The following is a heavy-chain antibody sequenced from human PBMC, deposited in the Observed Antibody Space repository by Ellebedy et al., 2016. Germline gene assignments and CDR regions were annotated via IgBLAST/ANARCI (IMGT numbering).Heavy chain of an antibody. D-gene: IGHD4-23*01. Sequence: GGSLRLSCAASGFTFSGNGMHWVRQAPGKGLEWLAVVTNDGRSQYYADSVKGRFTISRDNSKNTLYLQMSSLRAEDSGVYYCAKEIHDSGGDWGQGTLVTVSS. CDR2: VTNDGRSQ. CDR3: AKEIHDSGGD. V-gene: IGHV3-30*18. CDR1: GFTFSGNG. J-gene: IGHJ4*02.